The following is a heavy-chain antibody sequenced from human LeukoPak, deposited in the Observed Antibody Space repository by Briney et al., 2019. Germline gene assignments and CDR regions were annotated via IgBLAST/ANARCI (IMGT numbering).Heavy chain of an antibody. CDR2: INPNSGGT. Sequence: ATVKVSCKASGYTFTGYYMHWVRQAPGQGLEWMGWINPNSGGTNYAQKFQGWVTMTRDTSISTAYMELSRLRSDDTAVYYCARGGGSYFFCDYWGQGTLVTVSS. CDR3: ARGGGSYFFCDY. J-gene: IGHJ4*02. CDR1: GYTFTGYY. V-gene: IGHV1-2*04. D-gene: IGHD1-26*01.